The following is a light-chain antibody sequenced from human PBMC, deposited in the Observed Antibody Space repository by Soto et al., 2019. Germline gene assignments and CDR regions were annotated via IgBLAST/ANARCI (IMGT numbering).Light chain of an antibody. CDR1: SSDIGNNY. V-gene: IGLV1-51*01. Sequence: QSALTQPPSVSAAPGQKVTVSCSRSSSDIGNNYVSWYQQLPGTAPKLLIYDNNKRPSGIPDRFSGSKSGTSATLGITGLQTGDEADYYCGTWDSSLSAHYVFGTGTKVTVL. J-gene: IGLJ1*01. CDR2: DNN. CDR3: GTWDSSLSAHYV.